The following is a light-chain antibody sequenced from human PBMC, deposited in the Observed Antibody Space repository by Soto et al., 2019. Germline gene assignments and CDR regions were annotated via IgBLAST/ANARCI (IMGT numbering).Light chain of an antibody. CDR2: LGS. V-gene: IGKV2-28*01. J-gene: IGKJ5*01. Sequence: IVMTQPPLSLSVTPGQPASISCNSSQSLLHSNGKTYLGSYRASGVPDRFSGSGSGTDFTLTISRVEAEDVGVYFCMQALQPPAFGQRTRLEIK. CDR3: MQALQPPA. CDR1: QSLLHSNG.